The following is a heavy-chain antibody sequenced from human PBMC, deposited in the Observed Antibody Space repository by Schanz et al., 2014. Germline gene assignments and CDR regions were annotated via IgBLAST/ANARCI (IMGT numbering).Heavy chain of an antibody. V-gene: IGHV3-23*04. Sequence: EVQLVESGGGVVRPGGSLRLSCAASGFTFDDYAMTWVRQAPGKGLEWVSNISPTGSSTYYADSVKGRFTISRDNSKNSLYLQMNSLRAEDTAVYYCARSRGFDSIFDFWGRGTLVTVSS. CDR2: ISPTGSST. CDR1: GFTFDDYA. D-gene: IGHD5-12*01. CDR3: ARSRGFDSIFDF. J-gene: IGHJ4*02.